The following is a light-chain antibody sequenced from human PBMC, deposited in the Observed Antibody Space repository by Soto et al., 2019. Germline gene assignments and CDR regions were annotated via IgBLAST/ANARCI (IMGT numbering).Light chain of an antibody. CDR2: GNS. Sequence: QSELTQPPSVSGAPGQRVTISCTGSSSNIGAGYDVHWYQQLPGTAPKLLIYGNSNRPSGVPDRFSGSKSGTSASLAITGLQAEAEADYYCQSYDSSLSGSVFGGGTKVTVL. CDR1: SSNIGAGYD. CDR3: QSYDSSLSGSV. V-gene: IGLV1-40*01. J-gene: IGLJ2*01.